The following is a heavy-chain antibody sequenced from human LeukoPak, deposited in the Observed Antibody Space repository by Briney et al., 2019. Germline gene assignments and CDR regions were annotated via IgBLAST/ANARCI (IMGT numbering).Heavy chain of an antibody. CDR3: ASKNYWYCYNCSAYRDAFDI. CDR2: IYYSGST. V-gene: IGHV4-59*01. D-gene: IGHD3-22*01. Sequence: PSETLSLTCTVSGGSIISYYWSWTRQPPGKGLEWIGYIYYSGSTNYNPSLKSRVTISVDTSKNQFSLMLSSVTAANTAVYYSASKNYWYCYNCSAYRDAFDIWGQGTMVTVSS. J-gene: IGHJ3*02. CDR1: GGSIISYY.